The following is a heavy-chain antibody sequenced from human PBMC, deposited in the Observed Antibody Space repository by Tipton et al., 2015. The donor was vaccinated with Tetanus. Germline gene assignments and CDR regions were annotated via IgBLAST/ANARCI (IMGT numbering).Heavy chain of an antibody. CDR3: ARGLPREPFYLDY. D-gene: IGHD1-26*01. CDR1: GASINAGGYL. V-gene: IGHV4-31*03. J-gene: IGHJ4*02. Sequence: TLSLTCTVSGASINAGGYLWTWVRQHPGKGLEWIGHIYYTDYTSYTPSPDSRVRISVNTSKNFFSLRLTSVTAADTAVYFCARGLPREPFYLDYWGQGQQVIVSS. CDR2: IYYTDYT.